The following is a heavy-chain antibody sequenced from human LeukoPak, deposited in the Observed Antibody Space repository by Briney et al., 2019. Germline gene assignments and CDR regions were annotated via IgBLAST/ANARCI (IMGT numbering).Heavy chain of an antibody. J-gene: IGHJ4*02. CDR1: GFTFSTYS. Sequence: PRGSLRLSCAASGFTFSTYSMNWVRQAPGKGLEWVSSISSSSSYVHYADSVKGRFTISRDNAKNSLYLQMNSLRAEDTALYYCARENWYKFDYWGQGTLVTVSS. CDR2: ISSSSSYV. CDR3: ARENWYKFDY. D-gene: IGHD1/OR15-1a*01. V-gene: IGHV3-21*01.